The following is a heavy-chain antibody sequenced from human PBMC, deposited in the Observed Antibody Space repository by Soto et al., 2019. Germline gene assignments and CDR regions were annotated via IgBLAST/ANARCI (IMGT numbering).Heavy chain of an antibody. CDR1: GFTFNTYS. CDR2: IWYDGTQK. D-gene: IGHD4-17*01. V-gene: IGHV3-33*01. CDR3: ARARGTTVTGLWHFDS. Sequence: QVQLEESGGGVVQPGRSLRLSCEASGFTFNTYSMHWVRQPPGKGLEWLAAIWYDGTQKYYADSVKGRFIISRVNPKKALYLEMNSLRAANTAAYYCARARGTTVTGLWHFDSWGQGTLVTVSS. J-gene: IGHJ4*02.